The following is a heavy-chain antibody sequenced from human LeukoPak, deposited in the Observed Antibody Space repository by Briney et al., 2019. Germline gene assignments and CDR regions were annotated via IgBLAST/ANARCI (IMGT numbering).Heavy chain of an antibody. J-gene: IGHJ4*02. CDR3: ARVGYSSGWTTYYFDY. Sequence: SVKVSCKASGGTFSSYAISWVRQAPGQGLEWMGGIIPIFGTANYAQKFQGRVTITADESTGTAYMELSSLRSEDTAVYYCARVGYSSGWTTYYFDYWGQGTLVTVSS. D-gene: IGHD6-19*01. V-gene: IGHV1-69*13. CDR2: IIPIFGTA. CDR1: GGTFSSYA.